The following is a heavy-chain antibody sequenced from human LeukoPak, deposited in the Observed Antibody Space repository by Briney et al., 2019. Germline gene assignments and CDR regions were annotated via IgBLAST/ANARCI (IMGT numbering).Heavy chain of an antibody. V-gene: IGHV1-69*04. CDR2: IIPILGIA. Sequence: SVTVSYQASGGTFNSYAISWVRQAAGQGLEWMGRIIPILGIANYAQKFQGRVTVTADKSTSTAYMELSSLRSEDTAVYYCAREGYDSSGTYSLWGQGTLVTVSS. J-gene: IGHJ4*02. CDR1: GGTFNSYA. D-gene: IGHD3-22*01. CDR3: AREGYDSSGTYSL.